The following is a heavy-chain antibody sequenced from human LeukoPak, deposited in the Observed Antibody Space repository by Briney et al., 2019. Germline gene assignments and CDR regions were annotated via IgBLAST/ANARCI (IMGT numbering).Heavy chain of an antibody. CDR1: AGSFSGYF. J-gene: IGHJ4*02. Sequence: PSETLSLTCGVSAGSFSGYFWTWIRQPPGKGLEWIGETNHKGTTNYNPSLNSRVSISVNRSKNQFSLKLSSVTAADTVVYYCARVVAIETTVTIDYWGQGTLVTVSS. D-gene: IGHD4-17*01. V-gene: IGHV4-34*01. CDR2: TNHKGTT. CDR3: ARVVAIETTVTIDY.